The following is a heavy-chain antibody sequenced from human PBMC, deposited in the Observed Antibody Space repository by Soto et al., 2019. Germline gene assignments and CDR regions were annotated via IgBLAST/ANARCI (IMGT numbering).Heavy chain of an antibody. CDR2: IYYSGST. CDR3: ARKQQPWSGYYYYMDV. J-gene: IGHJ6*03. D-gene: IGHD6-13*01. CDR1: GGSISSYY. V-gene: IGHV4-59*01. Sequence: ASETLSLTCTVSGGSISSYYWSWIRQPPGKGLEWIGYIYYSGSTNYNPSLKSRVTISVDTSKNQFSLKLSSVTAADTAVYYCARKQQPWSGYYYYMDVWGKGTTVTVSS.